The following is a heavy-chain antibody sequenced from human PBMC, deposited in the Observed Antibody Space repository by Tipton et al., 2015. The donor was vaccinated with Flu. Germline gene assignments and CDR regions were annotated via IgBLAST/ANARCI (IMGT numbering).Heavy chain of an antibody. CDR2: ISGSGGST. CDR3: AKADCGGDCSLYYYYYGMDV. Sequence: SLRLSCAASGFTFSSYAMSWVRQAPGKGLEWASAISGSGGSTYYADSVKGRFTISRDNSKNTLYLQMNSLRAEDTAVYYCAKADCGGDCSLYYYYYGMDVWGQGTTVTVSS. J-gene: IGHJ6*02. CDR1: GFTFSSYA. V-gene: IGHV3-23*01. D-gene: IGHD2-21*02.